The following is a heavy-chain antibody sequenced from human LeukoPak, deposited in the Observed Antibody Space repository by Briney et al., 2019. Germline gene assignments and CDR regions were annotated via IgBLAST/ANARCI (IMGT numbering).Heavy chain of an antibody. CDR2: IYYSGST. D-gene: IGHD3-10*01. CDR1: GGSISSSNYY. V-gene: IGHV4-39*07. Sequence: PSETLSLTCTVSGGSISSSNYYWGWIRQPPGKGLEWIGSIYYSGSTYYNPSLRSRVTISVDTSRSQFSLRLTSVTAADTAVYYCARDADPSAYYGSGSSIDHWGQGALVTVSS. J-gene: IGHJ4*02. CDR3: ARDADPSAYYGSGSSIDH.